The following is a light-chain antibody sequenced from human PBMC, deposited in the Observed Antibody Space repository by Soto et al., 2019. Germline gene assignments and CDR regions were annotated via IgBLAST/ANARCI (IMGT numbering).Light chain of an antibody. J-gene: IGKJ5*01. CDR3: QQSFTTPS. V-gene: IGKV1-39*01. Sequence: DIQMTQSPSSLSASVGDRVTITCRASQSISSYLNWYQQKPGKAPKLLINAASSLQSGVPSRFSGRGFGTDFTLTISSLQPEDFATYYCQQSFTTPSFGQGTRLEIK. CDR1: QSISSY. CDR2: AAS.